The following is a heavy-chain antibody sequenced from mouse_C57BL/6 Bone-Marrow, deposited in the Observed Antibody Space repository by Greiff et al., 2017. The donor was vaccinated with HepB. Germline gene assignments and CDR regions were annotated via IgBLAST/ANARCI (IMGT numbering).Heavy chain of an antibody. V-gene: IGHV1-82*01. Sequence: VKLMESGPELVKPGASVKISCKASGYAFSSSWMNWVKQRPGKGLEWIGRIYPGDGDTNYNGKFKGKATLTADKSSSTAYMQLSSLTSEDSAVYFCARRSYYGSSPAWFAYWGQGTLVTVSA. CDR2: IYPGDGDT. CDR1: GYAFSSSW. D-gene: IGHD1-1*01. J-gene: IGHJ3*01. CDR3: ARRSYYGSSPAWFAY.